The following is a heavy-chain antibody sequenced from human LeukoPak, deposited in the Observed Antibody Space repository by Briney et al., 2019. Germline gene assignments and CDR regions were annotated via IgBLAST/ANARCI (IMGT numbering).Heavy chain of an antibody. Sequence: GASMKVSCKASGGTFSSYAISWVRQAPGQGLEWMGGIIPIFGTANYAQKFQGRVTITADESTSTAYMELSSLRSEDTAVYYCARGLVGATTSGVDYWGQGTLVTVSS. CDR1: GGTFSSYA. CDR3: ARGLVGATTSGVDY. J-gene: IGHJ4*02. CDR2: IIPIFGTA. V-gene: IGHV1-69*13. D-gene: IGHD1-26*01.